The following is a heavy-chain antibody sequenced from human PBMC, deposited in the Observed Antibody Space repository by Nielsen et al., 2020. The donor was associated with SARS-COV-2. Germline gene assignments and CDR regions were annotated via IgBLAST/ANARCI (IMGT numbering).Heavy chain of an antibody. J-gene: IGHJ4*02. Sequence: SETLSLTCTVSTDSFSDYYWSWFRQPPGQRLEWIGYFYHTGSTRSNPSLKSRVSISGDTSKNQFSLKLASVTVADTAVYYCARGARNWGQGALVTVAS. CDR3: ARGARN. V-gene: IGHV4-59*12. CDR1: TDSFSDYY. CDR2: FYHTGST.